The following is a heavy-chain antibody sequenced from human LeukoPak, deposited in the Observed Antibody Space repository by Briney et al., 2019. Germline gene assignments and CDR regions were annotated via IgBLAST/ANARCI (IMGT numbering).Heavy chain of an antibody. Sequence: GGSLRLSCAASGFTFSSYWMHWVRQAPGKGLVWVSRVNTDGSSTSYADSVKGRFTVSRDNAKSTLYLQMNSLRAEDTAVYYRARGSYSSSWYSVYYWGQGTLVTVSS. CDR3: ARGSYSSSWYSVYY. J-gene: IGHJ4*02. CDR1: GFTFSSYW. CDR2: VNTDGSST. D-gene: IGHD6-13*01. V-gene: IGHV3-74*01.